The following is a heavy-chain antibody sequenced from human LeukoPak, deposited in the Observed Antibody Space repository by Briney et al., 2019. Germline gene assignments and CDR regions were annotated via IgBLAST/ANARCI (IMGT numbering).Heavy chain of an antibody. CDR3: AKVVGYGSNY. V-gene: IGHV3-30-3*01. CDR2: ISYDGSNK. CDR1: GFTFSSYA. Sequence: GGSLRLSCAASGFTFSSYAMHWVRQAPGKGLEWVAVISYDGSNKYYADSVKGRFTISRDNSKNTLYLQMNSLRAEDTAVYYCAKVVGYGSNYWGQGTLVTVSS. D-gene: IGHD5-18*01. J-gene: IGHJ4*02.